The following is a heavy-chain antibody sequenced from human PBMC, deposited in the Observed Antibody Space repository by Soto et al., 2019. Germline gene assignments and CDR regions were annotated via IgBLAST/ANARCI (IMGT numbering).Heavy chain of an antibody. D-gene: IGHD3-10*01. J-gene: IGHJ6*02. CDR2: IYHSGGA. V-gene: IGHV4-31*03. Sequence: TLSLTCTVSGDSITSGGYYWSWLRQPPGKGLEWIGYIYHSGGASYNPSLRGRAVISIDTSKNQSSLRLNAVTAADTATYYCARDYYGAGSQYYYYGMEVWGQGTTVTVSS. CDR1: GDSITSGGYY. CDR3: ARDYYGAGSQYYYYGMEV.